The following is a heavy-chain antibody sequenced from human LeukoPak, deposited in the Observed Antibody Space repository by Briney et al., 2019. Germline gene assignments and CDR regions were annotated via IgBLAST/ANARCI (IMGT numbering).Heavy chain of an antibody. CDR1: GFTFTNYA. CDR3: TKAPLMSCTGAFCYPFDS. Sequence: GGSLRLSCAASGFTFTNYAMSWVRQTPGKGLEWVSQPVVVGPNTYHADSVKGRFTVSRDNSRNTLYLQMNNLIIEDSAVYYCTKAPLMSCTGAFCYPFDSWGQGVLVTVSS. V-gene: IGHV3-23*01. J-gene: IGHJ4*02. CDR2: PVVVGPNT. D-gene: IGHD2-8*02.